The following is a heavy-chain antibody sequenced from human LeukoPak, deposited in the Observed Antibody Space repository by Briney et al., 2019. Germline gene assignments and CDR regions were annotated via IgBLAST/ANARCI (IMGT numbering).Heavy chain of an antibody. D-gene: IGHD3-10*01. CDR3: ARGCSAMVRGVGNFDY. J-gene: IGHJ4*02. CDR2: IYHSGST. V-gene: IGHV4-30-2*01. Sequence: SETLSLTCAVSGGSISSGGYSWSWIRQPPGKGLEWIGYIYHSGSTYYNPSLKSRVTISVDRSKNQFSLKLSSVTAADTAVYYCARGCSAMVRGVGNFDYWGQGTLVTVSS. CDR1: GGSISSGGYS.